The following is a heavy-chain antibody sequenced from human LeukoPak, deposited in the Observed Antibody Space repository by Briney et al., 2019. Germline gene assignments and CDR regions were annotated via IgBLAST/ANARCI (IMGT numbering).Heavy chain of an antibody. CDR2: ISAYNGNT. D-gene: IGHD3-3*01. CDR1: GYTFTSYG. Sequence: GASVKVSCKASGYTFTSYGISWVRQAPGQGLEWMGWISAYNGNTNYAQKLQGRVTMTTDTSTSTAYMELRSLRSDDTAVYYCARWYYDFWSGYYPHFDYWGQGTLVTVSS. J-gene: IGHJ4*02. CDR3: ARWYYDFWSGYYPHFDY. V-gene: IGHV1-18*01.